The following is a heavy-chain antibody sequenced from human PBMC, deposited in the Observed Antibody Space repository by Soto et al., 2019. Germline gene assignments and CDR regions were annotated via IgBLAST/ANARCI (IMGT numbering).Heavy chain of an antibody. J-gene: IGHJ4*02. CDR2: IYYSGST. D-gene: IGHD6-19*01. Sequence: SETLSLTCTVSGGSIISYYWSWILQPPGKGLEWIGYIYYSGSTNYNPSLKSRVTISVDTSKNQFSLKLSSVTAADTAVYYCARLEYSSGWYRFGYWGQGTLVTVSS. CDR1: GGSIISYY. V-gene: IGHV4-59*01. CDR3: ARLEYSSGWYRFGY.